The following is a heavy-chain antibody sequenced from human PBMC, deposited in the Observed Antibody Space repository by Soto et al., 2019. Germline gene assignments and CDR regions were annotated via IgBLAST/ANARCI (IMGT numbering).Heavy chain of an antibody. Sequence: PGGSLRLSCAASVFAFGDSWLHLGRQRPGRGPECGSGVILDGRTIQYADSGKGRFTVSRDNHKNILYLQMNSLRAEDPAVYYRPTAALDYRGPATLVTVSS. CDR1: VFAFGDSW. V-gene: IGHV3-74*03. J-gene: IGHJ4*02. CDR2: VILDGRTI. CDR3: PTAALDY.